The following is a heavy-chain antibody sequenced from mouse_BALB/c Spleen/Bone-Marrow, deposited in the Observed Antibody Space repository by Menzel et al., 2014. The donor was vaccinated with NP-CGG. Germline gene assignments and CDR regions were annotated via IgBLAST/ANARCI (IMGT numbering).Heavy chain of an antibody. Sequence: EVKLMESGGGLVKPGGSLKLSCAASGFTFSSYAMSWVRQTPEKRLEWVASISSGGSTYYPDSVKGRFTISRDNARNILYLQMSSLRSEDTAMYYCARGGGYDYGSWFAYWGQGTLVTVSA. V-gene: IGHV5-6-5*01. D-gene: IGHD2-4*01. CDR1: GFTFSSYA. CDR3: ARGGGYDYGSWFAY. CDR2: ISSGGST. J-gene: IGHJ3*01.